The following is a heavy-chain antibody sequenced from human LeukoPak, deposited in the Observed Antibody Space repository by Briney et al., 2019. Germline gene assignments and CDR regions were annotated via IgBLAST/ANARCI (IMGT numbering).Heavy chain of an antibody. J-gene: IGHJ6*02. V-gene: IGHV4-39*01. Sequence: KTSETLSLTCTVSGGSISSSSYYWGWIRQPPGKGLEWIGSIYYSGSTYYNPSLKSRVTISVDTSKNQFSLKLSSVTAADTAVYYCASRKWLDYGMDVWGQGTTVTVSS. CDR1: GGSISSSSYY. CDR2: IYYSGST. CDR3: ASRKWLDYGMDV. D-gene: IGHD6-19*01.